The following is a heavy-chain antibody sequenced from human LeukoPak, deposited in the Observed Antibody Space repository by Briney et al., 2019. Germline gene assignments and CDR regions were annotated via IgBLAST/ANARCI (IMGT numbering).Heavy chain of an antibody. CDR2: IIPILGIA. CDR1: GGTFSSYA. V-gene: IGHV1-69*04. Sequence: SVKVSCKASGGTFSSYAISWVRQAPGQGLEWMGRIIPILGIANYAQKFQGRVTITADKSTSTAYMELSSLRSEDTAVYYCARDLRRVLPDYWGQGTPVTVPS. CDR3: ARDLRRVLPDY. J-gene: IGHJ4*02. D-gene: IGHD4/OR15-4a*01.